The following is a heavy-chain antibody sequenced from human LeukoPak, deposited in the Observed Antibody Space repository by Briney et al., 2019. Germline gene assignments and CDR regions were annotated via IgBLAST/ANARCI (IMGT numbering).Heavy chain of an antibody. J-gene: IGHJ5*02. V-gene: IGHV1-8*02. CDR2: MNPNSGNT. CDR3: ARGRRVAKNWFDP. Sequence: ASVKVSCKASGYTFTSYAMHWVRQAPGQRLEWMGWMNPNSGNTGYAQKFQGRVTMTRNTSISTAYMELSSLRSEDTAVYYCARGRRVAKNWFDPWGQGTLVTVSS. D-gene: IGHD4/OR15-4a*01. CDR1: GYTFTSYA.